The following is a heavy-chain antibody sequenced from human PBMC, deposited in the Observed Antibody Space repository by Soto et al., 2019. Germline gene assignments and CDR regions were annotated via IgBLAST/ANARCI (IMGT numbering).Heavy chain of an antibody. CDR1: GGSISSSSYY. CDR2: IYYSGST. D-gene: IGHD3-10*01. V-gene: IGHV4-39*01. CDR3: ARLRTYYGSGRSHYYYYMDV. Sequence: PSETLSLTCTVSGGSISSSSYYWGWIRQPPGKGLEWIGSIYYSGSTYYNPSLKSRVTKSVDTSKNQISLKLSSVAAADTAVYYCARLRTYYGSGRSHYYYYMDVWGKGTTVTVSS. J-gene: IGHJ6*03.